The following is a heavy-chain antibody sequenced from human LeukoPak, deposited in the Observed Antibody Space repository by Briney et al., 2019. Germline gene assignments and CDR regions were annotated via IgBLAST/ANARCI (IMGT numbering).Heavy chain of an antibody. Sequence: GASVKVSCKASGYTFTSYGISWVRQAPGQGLGWMGWISAYNGNTNYAQKLQGRVTMTTDTSTSTVYMELSSLTSDDTAMYYCARDIAAHGSYGMDVWGQGTTVTVSS. D-gene: IGHD3-10*01. CDR1: GYTFTSYG. J-gene: IGHJ6*02. CDR2: ISAYNGNT. CDR3: ARDIAAHGSYGMDV. V-gene: IGHV1-18*01.